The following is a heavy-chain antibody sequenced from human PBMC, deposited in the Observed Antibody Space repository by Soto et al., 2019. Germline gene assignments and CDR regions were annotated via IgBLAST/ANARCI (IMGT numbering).Heavy chain of an antibody. CDR1: GFTFSSYW. V-gene: IGHV3-7*01. D-gene: IGHD2-15*01. Sequence: GGSLRLSCADSGFTFSSYWMSWVRQAPGKGLEWVADIKQDGSEKYYVDSVKGRFAISRDNAKNSLYLQMNSLRADDTAVYYCARVLPGGGYPHDYFDYWGQGTLVTVSS. CDR2: IKQDGSEK. CDR3: ARVLPGGGYPHDYFDY. J-gene: IGHJ4*02.